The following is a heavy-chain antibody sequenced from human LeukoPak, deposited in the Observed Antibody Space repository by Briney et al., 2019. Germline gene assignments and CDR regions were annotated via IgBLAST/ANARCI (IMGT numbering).Heavy chain of an antibody. V-gene: IGHV1-46*01. D-gene: IGHD6-13*01. Sequence: ASVKVSCKASGYSFTSYYMHWVRQAPGQGLEWMGIIKPSGGSTSYAQKFQGRVTMTRDTSTSTVYMELSSLRSEDTAVYYCARDTGPRKQLENTIDYWGQGTLVTVSS. CDR1: GYSFTSYY. J-gene: IGHJ4*02. CDR2: IKPSGGST. CDR3: ARDTGPRKQLENTIDY.